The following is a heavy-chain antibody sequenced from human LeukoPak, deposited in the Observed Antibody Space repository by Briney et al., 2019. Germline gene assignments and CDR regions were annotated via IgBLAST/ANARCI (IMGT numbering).Heavy chain of an antibody. V-gene: IGHV3-23*01. D-gene: IGHD3-22*01. CDR2: ISGSGGST. CDR3: AKDQVTMIVVVSIYFDY. J-gene: IGHJ4*02. CDR1: GLAFSAYK. Sequence: GGSMRLSCAASGLAFSAYKMHWVRQAPGKGLEWVSAISGSGGSTYYADSVKGRFTISRDNSKNTLYLQMNSLRAEDTAVYCCAKDQVTMIVVVSIYFDYWGQGTLVTVSS.